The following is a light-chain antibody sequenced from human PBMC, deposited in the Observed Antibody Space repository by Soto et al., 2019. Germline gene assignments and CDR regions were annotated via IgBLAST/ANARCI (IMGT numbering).Light chain of an antibody. V-gene: IGLV2-8*01. CDR1: SSDVGGYNY. CDR3: SSYAGSNNLV. Sequence: QSALTQPPSASGSPGQSVTISCTGTSSDVGGYNYVSWYQQHPGKAPKLMIYEVSKRPSGVPDRFSGSKSGNTASLTVSGLQAEDEADYYYSSYAGSNNLVFGGGTQLTVL. J-gene: IGLJ2*01. CDR2: EVS.